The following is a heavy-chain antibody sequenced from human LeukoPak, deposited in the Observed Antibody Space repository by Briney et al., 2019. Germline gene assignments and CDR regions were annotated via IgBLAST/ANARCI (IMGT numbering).Heavy chain of an antibody. CDR3: AKGIYSSGWSYIDY. D-gene: IGHD6-19*01. J-gene: IGHJ4*01. CDR2: LSGSGITT. Sequence: GGSLRLSCAASGFTFSNSAMSWVRQAPGKGLEWVSTLSGSGITTYYADSVKGRFTISRDNSKNTLYLQMNSLRAEDTAVYYCAKGIYSSGWSYIDYWGHGTPVTVSS. CDR1: GFTFSNSA. V-gene: IGHV3-23*01.